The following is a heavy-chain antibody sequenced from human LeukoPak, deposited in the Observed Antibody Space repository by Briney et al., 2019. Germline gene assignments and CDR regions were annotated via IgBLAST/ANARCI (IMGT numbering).Heavy chain of an antibody. D-gene: IGHD3/OR15-3a*01. CDR1: GVSISSSNSY. CDR2: IYYTGNT. J-gene: IGHJ4*02. Sequence: SETLSLTCTVSGVSISSSNSYWGWIRQPPGKRLEWIGSIYYTGNTYYNASLKSRVTISIDTSKNQISLRLTSVTATDTAMYYCARQTGSGLFTLPGGQGTLVTVSS. V-gene: IGHV4-39*01. CDR3: ARQTGSGLFTLP.